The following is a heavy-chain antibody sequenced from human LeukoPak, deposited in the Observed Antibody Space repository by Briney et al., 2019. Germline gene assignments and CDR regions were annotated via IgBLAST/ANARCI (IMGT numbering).Heavy chain of an antibody. CDR2: ISYDGSNE. V-gene: IGHV3-30-3*01. CDR1: GFTLSGYA. Sequence: GRSLRLSCAASGFTLSGYAMHWVRQTPGKGLEWMAVISYDGSNEYYADSVKGRFTISRDNSKKTLYLQMNSLRAEDTAVYYCARASGWSQPYYLDHWGQGTLVTVSS. J-gene: IGHJ4*02. CDR3: ARASGWSQPYYLDH. D-gene: IGHD6-19*01.